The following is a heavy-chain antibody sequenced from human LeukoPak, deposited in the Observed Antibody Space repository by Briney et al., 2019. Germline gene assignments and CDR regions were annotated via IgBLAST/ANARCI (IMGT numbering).Heavy chain of an antibody. Sequence: SSETLSLTCTVSGDSISSYYWSWIRQPPGKGRECLGYIYYSGSTNYNPCLKSRVTISVDTSKNQFSLKLSSVTAADTAVYYCARRRFGVIDYWGQGTLVTVSS. V-gene: IGHV4-59*08. D-gene: IGHD3-10*01. J-gene: IGHJ4*02. CDR3: ARRRFGVIDY. CDR1: GDSISSYY. CDR2: IYYSGST.